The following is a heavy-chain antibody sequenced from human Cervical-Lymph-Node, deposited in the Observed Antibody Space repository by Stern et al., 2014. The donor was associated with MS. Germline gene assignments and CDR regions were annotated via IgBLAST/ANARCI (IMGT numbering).Heavy chain of an antibody. CDR2: ISGNGGKT. J-gene: IGHJ6*02. CDR1: GFTFNDYA. CDR3: AKDMRGGSSYAMDV. D-gene: IGHD6-6*01. Sequence: QLVESGGGLVQPGRSLRLSCAASGFTFNDYAMHWVRQAPGEGLEWVSGISGNGGKTDYADSVKGRFTISRDNAKNSLYLQMDSLRAEDTALYYCAKDMRGGSSYAMDVWGQGTTVTVSS. V-gene: IGHV3-9*01.